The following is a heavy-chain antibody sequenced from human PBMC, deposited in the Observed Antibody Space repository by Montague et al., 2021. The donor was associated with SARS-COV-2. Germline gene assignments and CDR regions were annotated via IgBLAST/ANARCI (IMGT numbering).Heavy chain of an antibody. Sequence: SETLSLTCAVSGGSISSGNWWSWVRQPPGKGLEWIGEIYHRGSTNYNPSLKSRVTISLDKSKNQFSLNLSSATAADTAVYYCARFFSSWTDWGQGTLVTVSS. D-gene: IGHD6-13*01. V-gene: IGHV4-4*02. CDR1: GGSISSGNW. CDR3: ARFFSSWTD. J-gene: IGHJ4*02. CDR2: IYHRGST.